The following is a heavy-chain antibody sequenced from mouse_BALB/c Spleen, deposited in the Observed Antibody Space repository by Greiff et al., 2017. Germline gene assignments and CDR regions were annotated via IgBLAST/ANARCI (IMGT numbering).Heavy chain of an antibody. D-gene: IGHD1-1*01. V-gene: IGHV2-6-7*01. Sequence: QVQLKESGPGLVAPSQSLSITCTVSGFSLTGYGVNWVRQPPGKGLEWLGMIWGDGSTDYNSALKSRLSISKDNSKSQVFLKMNSLQTDDTARYYCAREDYGSGGHWYFDVWGAGTTVTVSS. CDR2: IWGDGST. J-gene: IGHJ1*01. CDR1: GFSLTGYG. CDR3: AREDYGSGGHWYFDV.